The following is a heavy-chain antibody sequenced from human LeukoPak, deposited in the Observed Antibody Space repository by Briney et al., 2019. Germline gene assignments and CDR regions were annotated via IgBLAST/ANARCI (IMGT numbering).Heavy chain of an antibody. Sequence: ASVKVSCKVSGYTLTELSMHWVRQAPGKGLEWMGGFDPEDGETIYAQKFQGRVTMTEDTSTDTAYMELSSPRSEDTAVYYCATAGQITMIVVDDAFDIWGQGTMVTVSS. CDR3: ATAGQITMIVVDDAFDI. V-gene: IGHV1-24*01. D-gene: IGHD3-22*01. CDR1: GYTLTELS. J-gene: IGHJ3*02. CDR2: FDPEDGET.